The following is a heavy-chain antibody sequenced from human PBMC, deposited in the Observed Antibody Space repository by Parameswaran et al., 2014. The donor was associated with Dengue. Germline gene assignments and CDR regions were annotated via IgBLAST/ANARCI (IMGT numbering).Heavy chain of an antibody. Sequence: WVRQAPGQRLEWMGWINAGNGNTKYSQKFQGRVTITRDTSASTAYMELSSLRSEDTAVYYCARDWPSGSYYLAWGQGTLVTVSS. CDR2: INAGNGNT. V-gene: IGHV1-3*01. CDR3: ARDWPSGSYYLA. J-gene: IGHJ5*02. D-gene: IGHD3-10*01.